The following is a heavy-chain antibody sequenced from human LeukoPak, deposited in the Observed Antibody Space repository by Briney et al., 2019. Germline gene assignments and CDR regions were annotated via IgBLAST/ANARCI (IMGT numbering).Heavy chain of an antibody. CDR2: INHSGST. CDR3: ARHPTKWELRLSLDY. J-gene: IGHJ4*02. D-gene: IGHD1-26*01. V-gene: IGHV4-34*01. Sequence: SETLSLTCAVSGGSFSAYYWSWIRQPPGKGLEWIGEINHSGSTNYNPSLKSRVVISVDTSKNQFSLNMNSVTAADTAVYYCARHPTKWELRLSLDYWGQGTLVTVSS. CDR1: GGSFSAYY.